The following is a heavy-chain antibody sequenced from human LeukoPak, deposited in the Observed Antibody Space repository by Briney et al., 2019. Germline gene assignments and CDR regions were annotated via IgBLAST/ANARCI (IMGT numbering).Heavy chain of an antibody. CDR2: ISSSSSYI. V-gene: IGHV3-21*01. J-gene: IGHJ4*02. CDR1: GFTFSSYS. CDR3: ARDRFDILTGYYEPWSWRYSDY. D-gene: IGHD3-9*01. Sequence: GGSLRLSCAASGFTFSSYSMNWVRQAPGKGLEWVSSISSSSSYIYYADSVKGRFTISRDNAKNSLYLQMNSLRAEDTAVYYCARDRFDILTGYYEPWSWRYSDYWGQGTLVTVPS.